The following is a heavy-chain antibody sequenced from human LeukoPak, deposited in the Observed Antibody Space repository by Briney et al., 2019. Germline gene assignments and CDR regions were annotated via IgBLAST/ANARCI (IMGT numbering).Heavy chain of an antibody. Sequence: VASVKVSCKASGYTFTNYYIHWVRQAPGRGLEWMGMINPSGGRTTYAKKFQGRVTMTRDTSTNTVYTELSSLRSDDTAVYYCARDYYGGHNLYNFDFWGQGTRVIVSS. CDR1: GYTFTNYY. V-gene: IGHV1-46*01. D-gene: IGHD3-10*01. CDR2: INPSGGRT. CDR3: ARDYYGGHNLYNFDF. J-gene: IGHJ4*02.